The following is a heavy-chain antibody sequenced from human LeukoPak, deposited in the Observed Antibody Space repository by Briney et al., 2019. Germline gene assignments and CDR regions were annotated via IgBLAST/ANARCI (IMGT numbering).Heavy chain of an antibody. V-gene: IGHV1-24*01. CDR2: FDPEDGET. Sequence: ASVKVSCKVSGYTLTELSMHWVRQAPGKELEWMGGFDPEDGETIYGQKFQGRVTMTEDTSTDTAYMELSSLRSEDTAVYYCATVSPYYVWGTQANYYFDYWGQGTLVTVSS. CDR3: ATVSPYYVWGTQANYYFDY. J-gene: IGHJ4*02. D-gene: IGHD3-16*01. CDR1: GYTLTELS.